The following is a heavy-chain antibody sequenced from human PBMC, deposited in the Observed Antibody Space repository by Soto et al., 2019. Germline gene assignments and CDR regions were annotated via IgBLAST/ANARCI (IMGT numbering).Heavy chain of an antibody. Sequence: EVQLVESGGGLVQPGGSLRLSCAASGFDFSSYAMSWVRQAPGKGLEWVSSVSGRSTFAYYADSVKGRFTISRDNSRNTVSLEMNSLRVEDTAVYYCAKDRGANYYENNGFHFFGYWGQGALVTVSS. CDR1: GFDFSSYA. J-gene: IGHJ4*02. CDR2: VSGRSTFA. V-gene: IGHV3-23*04. CDR3: AKDRGANYYENNGFHFFGY. D-gene: IGHD3-16*01.